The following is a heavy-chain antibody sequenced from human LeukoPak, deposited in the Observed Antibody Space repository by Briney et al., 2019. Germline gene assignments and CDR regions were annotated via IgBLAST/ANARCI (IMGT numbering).Heavy chain of an antibody. CDR1: GFTVSSSY. D-gene: IGHD2-2*01. CDR3: ARDVSLYCSSATCFHDAFDI. J-gene: IGHJ3*02. CDR2: IYSGGST. Sequence: GGSLRLSCAASGFTVSSSYMSWVRQAPGKGLEWVSVIYSGGSTDYADSVKGRFTISRDSSKNTLYLQMNSLRAEDTAVYYCARDVSLYCSSATCFHDAFDIWGQGTMVTVSS. V-gene: IGHV3-66*02.